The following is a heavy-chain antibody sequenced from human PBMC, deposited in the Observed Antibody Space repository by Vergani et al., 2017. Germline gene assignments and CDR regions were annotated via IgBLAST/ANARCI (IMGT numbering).Heavy chain of an antibody. J-gene: IGHJ3*02. CDR3: ARDDLDLGAFDI. CDR1: GGSVSSGSYY. CDR2: IYYSGST. V-gene: IGHV4-61*01. D-gene: IGHD1-1*01. Sequence: QVQLQESGPGLVKPSETLSLTCTVSGGSVSSGSYYWSWIRQPPGKGLEWIGYIYYSGSTNYNPSLKIRVTISVDTSKNQFSLKLSSVTAADTAVYYCARDDLDLGAFDIWGQGTMVTVSS.